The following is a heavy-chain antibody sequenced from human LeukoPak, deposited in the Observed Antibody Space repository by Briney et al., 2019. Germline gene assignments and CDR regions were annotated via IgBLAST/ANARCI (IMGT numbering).Heavy chain of an antibody. CDR3: AKDAYGGATFFYYMDV. CDR2: ISWHSGRI. D-gene: IGHD2/OR15-2a*01. Sequence: GGSLRLSCAASGFSFYDYAMHWVRQAPGKGLEGVSGISWHSGRIAYADSVRGRFTISRDNAKNSLSLQMNSLRDDDTAVYYCAKDAYGGATFFYYMDVWGKGTTVIVSS. CDR1: GFSFYDYA. V-gene: IGHV3-9*01. J-gene: IGHJ6*03.